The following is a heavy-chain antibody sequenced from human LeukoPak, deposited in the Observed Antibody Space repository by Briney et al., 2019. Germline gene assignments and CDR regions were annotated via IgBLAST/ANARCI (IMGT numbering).Heavy chain of an antibody. D-gene: IGHD2-2*01. Sequence: PSETLSLTCTVSGGSISSYYWSWIRQPAGKGLEWLGRIYSSGSTNYNPSLKSRVTMSVDTSKNQFSLKLSSVTAADTAVYYCARGQYHLLYWYFDLWGRGTLVTVSS. CDR1: GGSISSYY. CDR3: ARGQYHLLYWYFDL. CDR2: IYSSGST. V-gene: IGHV4-4*07. J-gene: IGHJ2*01.